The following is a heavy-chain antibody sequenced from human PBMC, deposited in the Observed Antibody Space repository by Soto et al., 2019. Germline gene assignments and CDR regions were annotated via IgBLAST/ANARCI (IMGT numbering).Heavy chain of an antibody. Sequence: SETLSLTCAVYGGSFSGYYWSWIRQPPGKGLEWIGEINHSGSTNYNPSLKSRVTISVDTSKNQFSLKLSSVTAADTAVYYCARERPPFGAAAGTGPYYFDYWGQGTLVTVSS. D-gene: IGHD6-13*01. CDR2: INHSGST. CDR1: GGSFSGYY. CDR3: ARERPPFGAAAGTGPYYFDY. V-gene: IGHV4-34*01. J-gene: IGHJ4*02.